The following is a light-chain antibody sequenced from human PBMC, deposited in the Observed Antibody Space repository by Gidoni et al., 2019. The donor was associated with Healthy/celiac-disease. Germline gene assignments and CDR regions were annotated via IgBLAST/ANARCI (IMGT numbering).Light chain of an antibody. CDR3: QQYYSKT. Sequence: DILMTQSPDSLAVSLGERATINCKSSQSVLYSSNNKNYLAWYQQKPGQPPKLLIYWASTRESGVPDRCSGSGSGTDFTLTISSLQAEDVAVYYCQQYYSKTFGQXTKVEIK. CDR2: WAS. V-gene: IGKV4-1*01. J-gene: IGKJ1*01. CDR1: QSVLYSSNNKNY.